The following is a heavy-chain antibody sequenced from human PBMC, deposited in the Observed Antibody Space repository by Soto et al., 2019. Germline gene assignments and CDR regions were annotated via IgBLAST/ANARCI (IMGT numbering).Heavy chain of an antibody. J-gene: IGHJ4*01. CDR1: GGSISSNY. CDR3: ARTSTGYGHGDY. V-gene: IGHV4-59*01. CDR2: VYNSGST. Sequence: SETLSLTCTVSGGSISSNYWTWIRQPPGKGLEWIGYVYNSGSTNYNPSLKSRVTISVDTSKNQISLKLTSVTTADTAVYYCARTSTGYGHGDYWGHGILVTVSS. D-gene: IGHD2-15*01.